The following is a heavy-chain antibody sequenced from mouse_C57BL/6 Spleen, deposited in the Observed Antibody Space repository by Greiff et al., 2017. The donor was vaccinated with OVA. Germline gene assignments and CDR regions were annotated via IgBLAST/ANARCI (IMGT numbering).Heavy chain of an antibody. CDR2: IYPGDGDT. J-gene: IGHJ3*01. D-gene: IGHD2-5*01. Sequence: QVQLQQSGAELVKPGASVKISCKASGYAFSSYWMNWVKQRPGKGLEWIGQIYPGDGDTNYNGKFKGKATLTADKSSSTAYMQLSSLTSEDSAVYFCAREGSSNSWFAYWGQGTLVTVSA. V-gene: IGHV1-80*01. CDR3: AREGSSNSWFAY. CDR1: GYAFSSYW.